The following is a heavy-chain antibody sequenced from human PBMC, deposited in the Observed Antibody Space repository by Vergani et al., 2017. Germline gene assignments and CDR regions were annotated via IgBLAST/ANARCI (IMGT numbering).Heavy chain of an antibody. Sequence: EVQLVESGGGLVQPGGSLRLSCAASGFTFSSYWMSWVRQAPGKGLEWVANIKQDGSEKYYVDSVKGRFTISRDNAKNSLYLQMNSLRAEDTAVYYCAVSDYYDSSGYYEDAFDIWGQGTMVTVSS. D-gene: IGHD3-22*01. CDR2: IKQDGSEK. V-gene: IGHV3-7*03. J-gene: IGHJ3*02. CDR3: AVSDYYDSSGYYEDAFDI. CDR1: GFTFSSYW.